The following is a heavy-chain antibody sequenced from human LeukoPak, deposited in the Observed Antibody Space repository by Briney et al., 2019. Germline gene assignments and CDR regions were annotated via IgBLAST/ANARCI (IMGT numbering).Heavy chain of an antibody. CDR1: GFTFSSYA. J-gene: IGHJ4*02. D-gene: IGHD3-10*01. Sequence: PGGSLRLSCAASGFTFSSYAMSWVRQAPGKGLEWVSAISGSGGSTYYADSVKGRFTISRDNSKNTLYLQMNSLRAEDTAVYYCAIDLLWFGELLFDYWGQGTLVTVSS. V-gene: IGHV3-23*01. CDR3: AIDLLWFGELLFDY. CDR2: ISGSGGST.